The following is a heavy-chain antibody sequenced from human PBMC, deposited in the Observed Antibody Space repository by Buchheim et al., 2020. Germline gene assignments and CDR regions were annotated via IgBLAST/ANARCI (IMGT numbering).Heavy chain of an antibody. V-gene: IGHV3-30*18. Sequence: QVQLVESGGGVVQPGRSLRLSCAASGFTFSSYGMHWVRQAPGKGLEWVAVISYDGSNKYYADSVKGRFTISRDNSKNTLYLQMNSLSAEDTAVYCCAKRTPCGGDCYFRDYWGLGTL. CDR3: AKRTPCGGDCYFRDY. J-gene: IGHJ4*02. CDR1: GFTFSSYG. D-gene: IGHD2-21*02. CDR2: ISYDGSNK.